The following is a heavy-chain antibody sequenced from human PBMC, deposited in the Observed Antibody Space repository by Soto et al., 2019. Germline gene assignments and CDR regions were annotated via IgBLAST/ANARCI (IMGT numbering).Heavy chain of an antibody. D-gene: IGHD4-4*01. CDR1: GFTFDDYS. CDR2: TNWNGATT. V-gene: IGHV3-20*01. J-gene: IGHJ4*02. Sequence: EVQLVVSGGGVVRPGGSMRLSCTASGFTFDDYSMTWVRQIPGKGLEWVSTTNWNGATTAYADSVRGRFTISRDNAKNSRYLQLDTVTAEDTAFYHCARDSDDSTGYYDYWGQGTLVTVSS. CDR3: ARDSDDSTGYYDY.